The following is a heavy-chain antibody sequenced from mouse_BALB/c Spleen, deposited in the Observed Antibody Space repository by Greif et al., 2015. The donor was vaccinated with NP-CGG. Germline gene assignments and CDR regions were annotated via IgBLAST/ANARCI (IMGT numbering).Heavy chain of an antibody. V-gene: IGHV1-84*02. CDR2: IYPGSGNT. J-gene: IGHJ4*01. Sequence: QVHVKQSGPELVKPGASVKISCKASGYTFTDYYINWVKRKPGQGLEWIGWIYPGSGNTKCNEKFKGKATLTVDTSSSTAYMQFSSLTSEDTAVYFCARRTGTEAMDYWGQGTSVTVSS. CDR3: ARRTGTEAMDY. D-gene: IGHD4-1*01. CDR1: GYTFTDYY.